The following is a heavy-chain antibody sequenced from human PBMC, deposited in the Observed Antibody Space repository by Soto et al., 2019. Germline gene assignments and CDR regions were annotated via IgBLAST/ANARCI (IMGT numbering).Heavy chain of an antibody. CDR3: AREGGKGYYDSSGYDY. CDR2: IKQDGSEK. J-gene: IGHJ4*02. V-gene: IGHV3-7*01. CDR1: GFTFSSYW. Sequence: GGSLRLSCAASGFTFSSYWMSWVRQAPGKGLEWVANIKQDGSEKYYVDSVKGRFTISRDNAKNSLYLQMNSLRAEDTAVYCCAREGGKGYYDSSGYDYWGQGTIVTVSS. D-gene: IGHD3-22*01.